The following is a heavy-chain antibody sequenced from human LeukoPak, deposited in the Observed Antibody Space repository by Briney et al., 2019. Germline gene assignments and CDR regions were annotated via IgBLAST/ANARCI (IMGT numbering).Heavy chain of an antibody. CDR2: IIPILGIA. Sequence: SVKVSCKASGGTFSSYAISWARQAPGQGLEWMGRIIPILGIANYAQKFQGRVTITADKSTSTAYMELSSLRSEDTAVYYCANSPHPGSSGWFRQPWDLNDQDNWFDPWGQGTLVTVSS. CDR3: ANSPHPGSSGWFRQPWDLNDQDNWFDP. J-gene: IGHJ5*02. CDR1: GGTFSSYA. D-gene: IGHD6-19*01. V-gene: IGHV1-69*04.